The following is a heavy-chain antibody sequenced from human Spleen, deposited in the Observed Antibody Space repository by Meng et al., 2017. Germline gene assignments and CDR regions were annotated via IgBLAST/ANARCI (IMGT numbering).Heavy chain of an antibody. CDR3: ARGDTGGNWFDP. V-gene: IGHV1-18*01. J-gene: IGHJ5*02. Sequence: QLVQLGAEGQEPGAAVKVSGKASGYTFTSYGISWVRQAPGQGLEWMGWISAYNGNTNYAQKLQGRVTITRNTSISTAYMELNSLRFEDTAVYYCARGDTGGNWFDPWGQGTLVTVSS. CDR1: GYTFTSYG. D-gene: IGHD3-10*01. CDR2: ISAYNGNT.